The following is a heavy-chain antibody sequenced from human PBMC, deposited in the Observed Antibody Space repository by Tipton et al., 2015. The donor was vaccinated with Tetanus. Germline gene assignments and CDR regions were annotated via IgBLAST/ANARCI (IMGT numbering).Heavy chain of an antibody. J-gene: IGHJ4*02. D-gene: IGHD4-23*01. Sequence: VQLVQSGGGLVQPGRSLRLSCAASGFTFDEHAMHWVRQAPGKGLEWVSGILWNSARIGYADSVKGRFTISIDNAKNSLYLEMNSLRAEDTALYYCAKDMSPGGADCWGQGTLVTVSS. CDR2: ILWNSARI. V-gene: IGHV3-9*01. CDR3: AKDMSPGGADC. CDR1: GFTFDEHA.